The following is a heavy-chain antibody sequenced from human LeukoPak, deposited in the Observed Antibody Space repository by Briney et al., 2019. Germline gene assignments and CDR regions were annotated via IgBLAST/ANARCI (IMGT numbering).Heavy chain of an antibody. Sequence: PETLSLTCTVSGGSISSYYWSWTRQPAGKGLEWIGRIYTSGSTNYNPSLKSRVTMSVDTSKNQFSLKLSSVTAADTAVYYCARDPLGYCSGGSCYSPKDRYFDLWGRGTLVTVSS. CDR2: IYTSGST. CDR1: GGSISSYY. D-gene: IGHD2-15*01. CDR3: ARDPLGYCSGGSCYSPKDRYFDL. V-gene: IGHV4-4*07. J-gene: IGHJ2*01.